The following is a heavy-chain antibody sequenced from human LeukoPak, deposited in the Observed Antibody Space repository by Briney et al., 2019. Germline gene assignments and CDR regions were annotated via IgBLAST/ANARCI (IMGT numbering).Heavy chain of an antibody. CDR1: GFTFSSYS. CDR3: ARDGVPGAFDY. D-gene: IGHD7-27*01. V-gene: IGHV3-21*01. CDR2: ISSHSRYI. J-gene: IGHJ4*02. Sequence: GGSLSLSRAASGFTFSSYSMNWVRQAPGKGLEWVSSISSHSRYIYYAGSMRGRFTISRDDAKNSLYLEMNSLRGEDTAVYYCARDGVPGAFDYWGQGTLVTVSS.